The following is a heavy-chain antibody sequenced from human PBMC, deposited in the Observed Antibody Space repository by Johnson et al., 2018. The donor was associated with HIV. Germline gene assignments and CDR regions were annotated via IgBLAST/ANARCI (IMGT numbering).Heavy chain of an antibody. CDR3: ARDGGYCSSTSCFRHWASAFDI. Sequence: QVLLVESGGGVVQPGRSLRLSCAASGFTFSSYAMHWVRQAPGKGLEWVAVISYDGSNKYYADSVKGRFTISRDNSKNTLYLQMTSLRAEDTAVYYCARDGGYCSSTSCFRHWASAFDIWGQGTMVTVSS. V-gene: IGHV3-30-3*01. J-gene: IGHJ3*02. D-gene: IGHD2-2*01. CDR2: ISYDGSNK. CDR1: GFTFSSYA.